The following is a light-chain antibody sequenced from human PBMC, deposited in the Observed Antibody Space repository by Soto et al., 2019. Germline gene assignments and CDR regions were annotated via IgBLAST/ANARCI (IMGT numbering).Light chain of an antibody. Sequence: QSALTQPASVSGSPGQSITISCTGTSSDVGGYNYVYWYQQHPVKAPKLMSYDVTNRPSGVSDRFSGSKSGNTATLTISGLQAEDEADYYCSSYTSSSTPYVFGTGTKLTVL. CDR1: SSDVGGYNY. CDR3: SSYTSSSTPYV. CDR2: DVT. V-gene: IGLV2-14*01. J-gene: IGLJ1*01.